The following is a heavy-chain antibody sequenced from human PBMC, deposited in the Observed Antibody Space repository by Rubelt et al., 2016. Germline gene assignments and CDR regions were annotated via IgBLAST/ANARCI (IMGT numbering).Heavy chain of an antibody. J-gene: IGHJ6*02. CDR1: GGSFSGSY. CDR2: INHSGST. V-gene: IGHV4-34*01. Sequence: QVQLQQWGAGLLKPSETLSLTCAVYGGSFSGSYWSWIRQPPGKGLEWIGEINHSGSTNYNPSLKSRVTISVDTAKNRFSLKLSSVTAADTAVYYCARGRRGSSSWLGRDYYGMDVWGQGTTVTVSS. CDR3: ARGRRGSSSWLGRDYYGMDV. D-gene: IGHD6-13*01.